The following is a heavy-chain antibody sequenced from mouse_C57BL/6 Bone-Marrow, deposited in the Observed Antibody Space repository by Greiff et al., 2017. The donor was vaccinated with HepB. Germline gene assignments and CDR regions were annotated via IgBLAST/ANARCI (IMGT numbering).Heavy chain of an antibody. J-gene: IGHJ4*01. Sequence: EVQLVESGGGLVKPGGSLKLSCAASGFTFSSYAMSWVRQTPEKRLEWVATISDGGSYTYYPDNVKGRFTISRDNAKNNLYLQMSHLKSEDTAMYYCARDSTVVGSAMDYWGQGTSVTVSS. D-gene: IGHD1-1*01. CDR3: ARDSTVVGSAMDY. CDR1: GFTFSSYA. V-gene: IGHV5-4*01. CDR2: ISDGGSYT.